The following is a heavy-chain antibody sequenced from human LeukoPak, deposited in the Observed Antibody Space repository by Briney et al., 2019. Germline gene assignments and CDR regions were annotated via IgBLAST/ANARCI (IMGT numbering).Heavy chain of an antibody. CDR1: GGSISSYY. V-gene: IGHV4-59*01. CDR3: ARDYSYYDTPFGNRAFDF. D-gene: IGHD3-22*01. Sequence: SETLSLTCTVSGGSISSYYWSGIRQPPGKGLEWIGYIFYSGSTNCNPSLKSRVTISVDTSKNQFSLKLTSVTAADTAVYYCARDYSYYDTPFGNRAFDFWGQGTMVTVSS. J-gene: IGHJ3*01. CDR2: IFYSGST.